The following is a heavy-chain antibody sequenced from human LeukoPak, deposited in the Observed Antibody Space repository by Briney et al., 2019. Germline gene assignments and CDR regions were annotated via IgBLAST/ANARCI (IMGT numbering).Heavy chain of an antibody. Sequence: GGSLRLSCAASGFTFSNYEMNWVRQAPGKGLEWVSYISSSGSSIYYADSVKGRFTISRDNAKNSLYLQMNSLRAEDTAVYYCARGSAAAGITHWGQGTLVTVSS. CDR2: ISSSGSSI. J-gene: IGHJ4*02. CDR1: GFTFSNYE. V-gene: IGHV3-48*03. CDR3: ARGSAAAGITH. D-gene: IGHD6-13*01.